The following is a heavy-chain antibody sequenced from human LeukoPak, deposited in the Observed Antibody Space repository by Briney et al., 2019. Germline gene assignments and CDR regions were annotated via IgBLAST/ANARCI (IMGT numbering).Heavy chain of an antibody. D-gene: IGHD4-17*01. CDR1: GGSISSYY. Sequence: SETLSLTCTVSGGSISSYYWSWIRQPPGKGLEWIGYIYYSGSTDYNPSLKSRATISVDTSKTQFSLKLSSVTAADTAVYYCTRHDYGDYRFDYWGQGTLVTVSS. J-gene: IGHJ4*02. CDR2: IYYSGST. CDR3: TRHDYGDYRFDY. V-gene: IGHV4-59*08.